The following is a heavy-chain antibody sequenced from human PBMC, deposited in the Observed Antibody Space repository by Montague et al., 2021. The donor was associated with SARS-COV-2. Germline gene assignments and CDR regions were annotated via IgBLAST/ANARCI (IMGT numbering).Heavy chain of an antibody. D-gene: IGHD2-15*01. V-gene: IGHV4-34*01. J-gene: IGHJ6*02. Sequence: SETLSLTCAVDGGSFSGYYWSWIRQPPGRGLEWIGETNDSGRTNXKPSLKCRVTISVDTSKNQFSLRLSSVTAAETAVYYCARGYCSGSGCYYYYGMDVWGQGTTVTVSS. CDR1: GGSFSGYY. CDR2: TNDSGRT. CDR3: ARGYCSGSGCYYYYGMDV.